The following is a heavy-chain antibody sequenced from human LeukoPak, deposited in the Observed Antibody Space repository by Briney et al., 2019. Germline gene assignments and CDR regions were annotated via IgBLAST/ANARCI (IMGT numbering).Heavy chain of an antibody. D-gene: IGHD3-10*01. CDR2: IYYSGST. Sequence: SETLSLTCAVSGGSISSNSYYWGWIRQPPGKGLEWIGSIYYSGSTYYNPSLKSRVTISVDTSKNQFSLKLSSVTAADTAVYYCARVPNRFGDPSYYYYMDVWGKGTTVTVSS. V-gene: IGHV4-39*01. J-gene: IGHJ6*03. CDR1: GGSISSNSYY. CDR3: ARVPNRFGDPSYYYYMDV.